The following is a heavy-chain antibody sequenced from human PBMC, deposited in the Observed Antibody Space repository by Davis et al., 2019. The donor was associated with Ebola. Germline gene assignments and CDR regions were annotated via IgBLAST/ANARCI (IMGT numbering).Heavy chain of an antibody. D-gene: IGHD3-10*01. CDR1: GFTFSSFA. Sequence: GESLKISCAASGFTFSSFAMHWVRQSPAKGLEWLAVIAHDGINKYYADSVKGRSTISRDNSRATLYLQMNSLRAEDTAVYYCARDLGGVWGKGTTVIVSS. CDR3: ARDLGGV. V-gene: IGHV3-30-3*01. CDR2: IAHDGINK. J-gene: IGHJ6*04.